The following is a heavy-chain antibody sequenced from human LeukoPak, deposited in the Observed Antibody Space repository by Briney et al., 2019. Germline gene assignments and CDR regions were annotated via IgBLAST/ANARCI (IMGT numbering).Heavy chain of an antibody. CDR2: INHSGST. CDR3: APHYDFWSGYYTYYYYGMDV. D-gene: IGHD3-3*01. Sequence: PSETLSLTCAVYGGTFSGYYWSWTRQPPGEGLEWIGEINHSGSTNYNPSLKSRVTISVDTSKNQFSLKLSSVTAADTAVYYCAPHYDFWSGYYTYYYYGMDVWGQGTTVTVSS. CDR1: GGTFSGYY. J-gene: IGHJ6*02. V-gene: IGHV4-34*08.